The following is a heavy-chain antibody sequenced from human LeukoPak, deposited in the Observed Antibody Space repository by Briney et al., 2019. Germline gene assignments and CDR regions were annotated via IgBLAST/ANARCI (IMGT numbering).Heavy chain of an antibody. CDR3: VRRGPATGGNFDY. J-gene: IGHJ4*02. Sequence: PGEPLRLSCAASGFTVSGYGIHWVRQAPGKGLEWVAFIRYDGSNKYYADSVKGRFTISRDNSKNTLYLQMNSLRAEDTAVYYCVRRGPATGGNFDYWGQGALVTVSS. CDR2: IRYDGSNK. V-gene: IGHV3-30*02. CDR1: GFTVSGYG. D-gene: IGHD3-16*01.